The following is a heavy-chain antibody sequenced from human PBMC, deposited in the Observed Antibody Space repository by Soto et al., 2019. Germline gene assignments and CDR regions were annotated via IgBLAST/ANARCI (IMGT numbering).Heavy chain of an antibody. J-gene: IGHJ4*02. D-gene: IGHD2-15*01. CDR2: IYHSGAT. CDR1: GGSFSDYN. Sequence: QVQLQQWGAGLLRSSETLSLTCAVYGGSFSDYNWSWIRQPPVQGLEWIGEIYHSGATNFNPSIESRVSMSMVTPTRHLSMKVTSVTAADTGVYFCSSGRTEVTRIFPVYDANTPPPSVPVSPVPFDYWGQGTLVTVSS. CDR3: SSGRTEVTRIFPVYDANTPPPSVPVSPVPFDY. V-gene: IGHV4-34*01.